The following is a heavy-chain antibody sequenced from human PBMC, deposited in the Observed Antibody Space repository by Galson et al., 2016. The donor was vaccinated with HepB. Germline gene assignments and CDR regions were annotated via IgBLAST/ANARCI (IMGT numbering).Heavy chain of an antibody. CDR2: IYYTGST. V-gene: IGHV4-59*01. J-gene: IGHJ3*02. Sequence: ETLSLTCTVSGVSISSYYWSWIRQPPGKGLEWIGYIYYTGSTNYNPSLKSRVTMSVDTSKNQFSLKLSSVTAADTAVYYCAREGSLSSSPDAYDIWGQGTMVTVSS. CDR1: GVSISSYY. CDR3: AREGSLSSSPDAYDI. D-gene: IGHD6-6*01.